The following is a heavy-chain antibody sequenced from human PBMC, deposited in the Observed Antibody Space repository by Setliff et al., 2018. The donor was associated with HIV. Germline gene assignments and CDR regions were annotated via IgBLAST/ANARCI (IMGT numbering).Heavy chain of an antibody. J-gene: IGHJ6*02. CDR1: GGSFSGHY. Sequence: PSETLSLTCAVYGGSFSGHYWSWIRQSPGKGLEWIGEINHSGSTKYNPSLTSRVTISVDTSKNQFSLKLRSVTAADTAVYYCARVGGQWLSGYYYYYAMDVWGQGTTVTVSS. V-gene: IGHV4-34*01. CDR2: INHSGST. CDR3: ARVGGQWLSGYYYYYAMDV. D-gene: IGHD6-19*01.